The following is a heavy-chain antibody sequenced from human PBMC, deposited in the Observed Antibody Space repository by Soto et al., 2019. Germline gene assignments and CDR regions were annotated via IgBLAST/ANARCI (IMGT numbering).Heavy chain of an antibody. J-gene: IGHJ4*01. CDR3: AIHCSGGRCYGDFDY. CDR1: GGSISSSSYY. D-gene: IGHD2-15*01. CDR2: IYYSGST. Sequence: PSETLSLTCTVSGGSISSSSYYWGWIRQPPGKGLEWIGSIYYSGSTYYNPSLKSRVTISVDTSKNQFSLKLSSVTAADTAVYYCAIHCSGGRCYGDFDYWCHGTLVTVSS. V-gene: IGHV4-39*01.